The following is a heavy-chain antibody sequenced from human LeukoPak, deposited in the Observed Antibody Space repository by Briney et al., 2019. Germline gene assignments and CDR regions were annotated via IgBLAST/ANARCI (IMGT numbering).Heavy chain of an antibody. D-gene: IGHD5-18*01. CDR2: ISGGSGYT. Sequence: PGGSLRLSCAASGFTFSDYYMTWIRQAPGKGLEWVSYISGGSGYTNYADSVKGRFTISRDNAKNSLYLQMNSLRAEDTAVYYCARDTSGYTFDDWGQGTLVTVSS. J-gene: IGHJ4*02. CDR1: GFTFSDYY. CDR3: ARDTSGYTFDD. V-gene: IGHV3-11*06.